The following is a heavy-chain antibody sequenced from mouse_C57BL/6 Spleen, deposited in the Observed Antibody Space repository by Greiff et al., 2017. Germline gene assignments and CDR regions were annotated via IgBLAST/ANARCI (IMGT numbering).Heavy chain of an antibody. D-gene: IGHD4-1*01. J-gene: IGHJ2*01. CDR2: IDPSDSYT. CDR1: GYTFTSYW. Sequence: VKLQQPGAELVKPGASVKLSCKASGYTFTSYWMQWVKQRPGQGLEWIGEIDPSDSYTNYNQKFKGKATLTVDTSSSTAYMQLSSLTSEDSAVYYCARRGLGREDYWGQGTTLTVSS. CDR3: ARRGLGREDY. V-gene: IGHV1-50*01.